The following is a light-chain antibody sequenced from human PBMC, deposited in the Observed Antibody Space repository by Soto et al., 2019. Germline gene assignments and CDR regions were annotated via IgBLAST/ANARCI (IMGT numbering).Light chain of an antibody. V-gene: IGKV1-5*03. J-gene: IGKJ2*01. CDR2: KAI. CDR3: QRYNAFQYV. Sequence: DIQMTQSPSTLSASVGDRVTITCRASQSISNWLAWYQEKPGKAPKLLIYKAINLQCGVPSRFSGSGSGTEFSLTISGLQPDDFATYYCQRYNAFQYVFGQGTKL. CDR1: QSISNW.